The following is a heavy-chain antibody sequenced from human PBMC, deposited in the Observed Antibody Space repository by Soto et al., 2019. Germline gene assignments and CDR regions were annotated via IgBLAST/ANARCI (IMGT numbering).Heavy chain of an antibody. D-gene: IGHD1-1*01. CDR1: GYPFTKFG. J-gene: IGHJ6*02. V-gene: IGHV1-18*01. Sequence: QPQLVQSGVELKKPGASVRVSCKASGYPFTKFGINWVRQAPGQGLEWMGWISGHSGGTKYGPKFRDRLTIVTDTSSKTAYMELRSLKSDDTAAYYCAKDGGHGARTHICGMDVWGQGTTVTVSS. CDR3: AKDGGHGARTHICGMDV. CDR2: ISGHSGGT.